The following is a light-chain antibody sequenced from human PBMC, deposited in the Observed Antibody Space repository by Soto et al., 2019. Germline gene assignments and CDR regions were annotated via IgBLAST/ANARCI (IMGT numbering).Light chain of an antibody. V-gene: IGLV2-14*01. Sequence: QSALTQPASVSGSPGQSITISCTGTSSDIGDCNYVSWYQHHPGKAPRLVIYEVSNRPSGVSNRFSGSKSGNTASLTISGLQAEDEADYYCSSYTSSSTLVFGTGTKLTVL. J-gene: IGLJ1*01. CDR3: SSYTSSSTLV. CDR2: EVS. CDR1: SSDIGDCNY.